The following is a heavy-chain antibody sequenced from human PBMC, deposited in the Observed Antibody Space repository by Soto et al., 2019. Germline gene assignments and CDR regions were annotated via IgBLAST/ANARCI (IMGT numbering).Heavy chain of an antibody. CDR1: GFTFSIYA. D-gene: IGHD2-15*01. J-gene: IGHJ4*02. CDR2: ISGGVGST. Sequence: GGSLRLSCAASGFTFSIYAMSWVRQAPGKGLEWVSAISGGVGSTYYADSVKGRFTISRDNSKNTLYLQMNSLRAEDTALYYCAKDLIGYCSGGTGGNCYSTFDYWGQGTLVTVSS. V-gene: IGHV3-23*01. CDR3: AKDLIGYCSGGTGGNCYSTFDY.